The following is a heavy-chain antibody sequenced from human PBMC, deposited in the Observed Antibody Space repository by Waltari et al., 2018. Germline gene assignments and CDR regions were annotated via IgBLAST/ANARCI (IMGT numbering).Heavy chain of an antibody. CDR1: GFTVSSNY. CDR2: IYSGVRT. D-gene: IGHD3-3*01. CDR3: ARDRGTIFGVGYGMDV. V-gene: IGHV3-53*01. Sequence: EVQLVESGGGLIQPGGSLRLSCAASGFTVSSNYMSWVRQAPGKGLWWGSVIYSGVRTYYADSVKGRFTISRDNSKNTLYLQMNSLRAEDTAVYYCARDRGTIFGVGYGMDVWGKGTTVTVSS. J-gene: IGHJ6*04.